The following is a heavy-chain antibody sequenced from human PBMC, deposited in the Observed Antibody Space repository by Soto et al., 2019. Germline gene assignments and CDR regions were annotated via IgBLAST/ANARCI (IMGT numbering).Heavy chain of an antibody. V-gene: IGHV3-23*01. CDR1: GFTFSSYA. CDR3: AKDSPQAYYYDSSGPLDY. Sequence: GGSLRLSCAASGFTFSSYAMSWVRQASGKELEWVSAISGSGGSTYYADSVKGRFTISRDDSKNTLYLQMNSLRAEDTAVYYFAKDSPQAYYYDSSGPLDYWGQGTLVTVSS. J-gene: IGHJ4*02. CDR2: ISGSGGST. D-gene: IGHD3-22*01.